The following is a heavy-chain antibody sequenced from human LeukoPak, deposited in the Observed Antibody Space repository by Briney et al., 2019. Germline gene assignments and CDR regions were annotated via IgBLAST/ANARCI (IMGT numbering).Heavy chain of an antibody. V-gene: IGHV4-59*01. J-gene: IGHJ5*02. D-gene: IGHD3-10*01. CDR2: IYYSGST. CDR1: GGSISSYY. CDR3: ARNRYYYGSGNYGVPNWFDP. Sequence: NPSETLSLTCTVSGGSISSYYWSWIRQPPGKGLEWIGYIYYSGSTNYNPSLKSRVTISVDTSKNQFPLKLSSVTAADTAVYYCARNRYYYGSGNYGVPNWFDPWGQGTLVTVSS.